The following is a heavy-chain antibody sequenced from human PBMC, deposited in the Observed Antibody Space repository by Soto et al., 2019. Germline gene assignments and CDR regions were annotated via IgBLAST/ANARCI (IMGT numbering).Heavy chain of an antibody. J-gene: IGHJ4*02. CDR2: IFPLTDIP. CDR3: ARGPLVVLNYFES. Sequence: QVQLVQSGTEVKKPGSSVKVSCKASGGTFRNYPINWVRQAPVQGLEWMGSIFPLTDIPDYAQNFQARLTISADNATSTAYMELSSLTSDDTAMYFCARGPLVVLNYFESWGQGTLVTVSS. V-gene: IGHV1-69*02. CDR1: GGTFRNYP.